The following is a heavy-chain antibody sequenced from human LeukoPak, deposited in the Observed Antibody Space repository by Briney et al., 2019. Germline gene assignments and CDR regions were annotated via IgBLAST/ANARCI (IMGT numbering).Heavy chain of an antibody. CDR2: ISSSGNTI. Sequence: GGSLRLSCAASRFTFRSYEMNWVRQAPGKGLEWVSYISSSGNTIYYADSVKGRFTISRENAKNSLYLQMNSLRAEDTAVYYCAELGITMIGGVWGKGTTVTISS. J-gene: IGHJ6*04. CDR1: RFTFRSYE. V-gene: IGHV3-48*03. CDR3: AELGITMIGGV. D-gene: IGHD3-10*02.